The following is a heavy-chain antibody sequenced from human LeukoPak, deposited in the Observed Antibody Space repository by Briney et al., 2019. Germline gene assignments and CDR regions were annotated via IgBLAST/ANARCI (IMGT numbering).Heavy chain of an antibody. D-gene: IGHD4-23*01. CDR2: IYYSGST. Sequence: LQTLSLTCTVSGGSISSGGYYWSWIRQHPGKGLEWIGYIYYSGSTYYNPSLKSRVTISVDTSKNQFSLKLSSVTAADTAVYYCARSTDYGGNSPYFDYWGQGTLVTVSS. CDR1: GGSISSGGYY. J-gene: IGHJ4*02. V-gene: IGHV4-31*03. CDR3: ARSTDYGGNSPYFDY.